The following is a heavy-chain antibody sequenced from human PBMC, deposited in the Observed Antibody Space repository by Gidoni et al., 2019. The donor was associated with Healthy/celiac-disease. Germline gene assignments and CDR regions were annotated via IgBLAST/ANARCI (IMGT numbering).Heavy chain of an antibody. CDR3: ARDCPITMVRGVIFDY. CDR2: IKQDGSEK. Sequence: EVQLVESGGGLVQPGGSLRLSCAASGFTFSSYWMSWVRQAPGKGLEWVANIKQDGSEKYYVDSVKGRFTISRDNAKNSLYLQMNSLRAEDTAVYYCARDCPITMVRGVIFDYWGQGTLVTVSS. CDR1: GFTFSSYW. D-gene: IGHD3-10*01. V-gene: IGHV3-7*01. J-gene: IGHJ4*02.